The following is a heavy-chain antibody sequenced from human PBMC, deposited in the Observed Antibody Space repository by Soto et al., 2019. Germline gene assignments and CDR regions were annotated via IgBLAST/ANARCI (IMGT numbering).Heavy chain of an antibody. J-gene: IGHJ4*02. CDR2: ISWNSGNI. V-gene: IGHV3-9*01. CDR1: GFTFEDYA. CDR3: AKDSGYAARFDY. Sequence: EVQLVESGGGSVQPGRSLRLSCAASGFTFEDYAMHWARQVPGKGLEWVSGISWNSGNIGYADTAKGRFTISRDNAKNSLYLQMNSLRAEDTALYYCAKDSGYAARFDYWGQGTLVTVSS. D-gene: IGHD6-25*01.